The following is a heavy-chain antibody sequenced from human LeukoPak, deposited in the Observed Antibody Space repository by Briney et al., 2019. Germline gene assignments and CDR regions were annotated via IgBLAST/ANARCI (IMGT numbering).Heavy chain of an antibody. CDR3: ARDDDDSSGYYYY. CDR2: IIPILGIA. J-gene: IGHJ4*02. CDR1: GGTFSSYA. Sequence: GSSVKVSCKASGGTFSSYAISWVRQAPGQGLEWMGRIIPILGIANYAQKFQGRVTITADKSTSTAYMELSSLRSEDTAVYYCARDDDDSSGYYYYWGQGTLVTVSS. D-gene: IGHD3-22*01. V-gene: IGHV1-69*04.